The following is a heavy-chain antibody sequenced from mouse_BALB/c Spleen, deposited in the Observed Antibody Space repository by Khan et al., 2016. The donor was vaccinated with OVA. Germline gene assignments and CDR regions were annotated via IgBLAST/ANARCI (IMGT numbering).Heavy chain of an antibody. CDR2: INTETGEP. CDR3: ARGYYGSSPY. J-gene: IGHJ3*01. CDR1: GYTFTDYS. V-gene: IGHV9-2-1*01. Sequence: QIQLVQSGLELKKPGETVKISCKASGYTFTDYSMHWVKQAPGKGLKWMGWINTETGEPTYADDFKGRFAFSLETSASTAYLQINNLKNEDTATYFCARGYYGSSPYWGQGTLVTVSA. D-gene: IGHD1-1*01.